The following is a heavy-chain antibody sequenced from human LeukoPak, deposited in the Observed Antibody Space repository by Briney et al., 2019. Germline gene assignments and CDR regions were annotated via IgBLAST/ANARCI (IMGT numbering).Heavy chain of an antibody. J-gene: IGHJ4*02. CDR2: INPNSGGT. CDR3: ARAEVQLERRGFDY. CDR1: GYTFTGYY. V-gene: IGHV1-2*02. Sequence: PSVKVSCEASGYTFTGYYMHWVRQAPGQGLEWMGYINPNSGGTNYAQKFQGRVTMTRDTSISTAYMELSRLRSDDTAVYYCARAEVQLERRGFDYWGQGTLVTVSS. D-gene: IGHD1-1*01.